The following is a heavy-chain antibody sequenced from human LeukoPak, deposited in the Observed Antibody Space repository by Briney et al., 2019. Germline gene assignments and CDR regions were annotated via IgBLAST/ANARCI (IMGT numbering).Heavy chain of an antibody. V-gene: IGHV1-24*01. Sequence: ASVKVSCKISGYALTELSMHWVRQAPGKGLEWMGGFDPEVGETIYAQKYQGRVTLTEDTSTDTSYLELSSLTSEDTAVYYCLTVLYGRPWNPVGGGGLWGQGTLVTVSS. CDR3: LTVLYGRPWNPVGGGGL. CDR2: FDPEVGET. D-gene: IGHD1-1*01. CDR1: GYALTELS. J-gene: IGHJ4*02.